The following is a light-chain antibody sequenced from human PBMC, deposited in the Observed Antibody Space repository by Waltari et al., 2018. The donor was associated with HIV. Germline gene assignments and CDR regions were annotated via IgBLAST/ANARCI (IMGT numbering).Light chain of an antibody. CDR1: NIGSKN. Sequence: SYELTQPLSVSVALGQTARIICGGNNIGSKNVHWYQQKPGQAPVLVMYRDTNRPIGIPGRFSGSNSDNTATLTISRAQAGDEADYYCQVWDSSTVVFGGGTMLTVL. J-gene: IGLJ2*01. CDR3: QVWDSSTVV. CDR2: RDT. V-gene: IGLV3-9*01.